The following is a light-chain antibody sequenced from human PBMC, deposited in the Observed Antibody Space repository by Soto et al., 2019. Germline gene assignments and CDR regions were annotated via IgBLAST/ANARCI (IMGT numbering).Light chain of an antibody. Sequence: QSALTQPASVSGSPGQSITISCTGTSSDVGGYNYVSWFQHHPGKAPKLIIYEVSYRPSGVSNRFSGSKSGDTASLTISGLQAEDEADYYCSSYTTRSTHVVFGGGTKLTVL. CDR3: SSYTTRSTHVV. V-gene: IGLV2-14*01. J-gene: IGLJ2*01. CDR1: SSDVGGYNY. CDR2: EVS.